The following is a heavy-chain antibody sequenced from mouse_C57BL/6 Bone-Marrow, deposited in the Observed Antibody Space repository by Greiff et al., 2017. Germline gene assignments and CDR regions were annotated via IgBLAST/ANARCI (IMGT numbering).Heavy chain of an antibody. CDR1: GYSITSYY. J-gene: IGHJ1*03. CDR3: ARSSLFWGWYFDV. D-gene: IGHD1-1*02. Sequence: EVQLQESGPGLAIPSQTLSLTCSVTGYSITSYYWNWIQKFPGNKLEYMGYISYSGSTYYNPSLKSRISITRDTSKNQYYLQLNSVTTEDTATYYCARSSLFWGWYFDVGGTGTTVTVSS. CDR2: ISYSGST. V-gene: IGHV3-8*01.